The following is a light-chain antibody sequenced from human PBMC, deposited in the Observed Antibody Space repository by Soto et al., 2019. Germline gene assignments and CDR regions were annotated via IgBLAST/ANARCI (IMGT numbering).Light chain of an antibody. V-gene: IGLV1-44*01. CDR1: NSNIGDNS. Sequence: QSVLTQPPSASGTPGQVFTISCSGSNSNIGDNSVNWYQQLPGTAPKLLIYSDNRRPSGVPDRFSGSKSGTSASLAISGLQSEDEADYYCAAWDDYLNGVVFGGGTQLTVL. J-gene: IGLJ2*01. CDR2: SDN. CDR3: AAWDDYLNGVV.